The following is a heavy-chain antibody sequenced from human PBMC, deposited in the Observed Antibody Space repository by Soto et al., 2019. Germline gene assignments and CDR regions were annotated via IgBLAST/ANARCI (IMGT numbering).Heavy chain of an antibody. J-gene: IGHJ6*02. CDR2: IDGDSGGT. Sequence: QVQLMQSGAEVKKPGASVKVSCKASGYTFTNYYIHWVRQAPGQGLEWLGWIDGDSGGTSYAQKFQGWVTMTRDTYINTAYMELSRLTSDDTAVYYCARTPNNGRAGVYGMDVWGQGTTVTVSS. D-gene: IGHD1-26*01. CDR1: GYTFTNYY. V-gene: IGHV1-2*04. CDR3: ARTPNNGRAGVYGMDV.